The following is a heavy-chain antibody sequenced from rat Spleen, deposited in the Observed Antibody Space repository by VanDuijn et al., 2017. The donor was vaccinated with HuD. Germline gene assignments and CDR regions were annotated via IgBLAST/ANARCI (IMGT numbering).Heavy chain of an antibody. J-gene: IGHJ2*01. D-gene: IGHD1-1*01. V-gene: IGHV2-1*01. CDR2: IWGDGST. CDR3: ARQTQLQWPYYFDY. Sequence: QVQLKESGPGLVQPSQTLSLTCTVSGFSLTSNSVHWVRQPPGKGLEWMGGIWGDGSTDYNSVLKSRLSISRDTSKSQVFLKMNSLQPEDTGTYYCARQTQLQWPYYFDYWGQGVMVTVSS. CDR1: GFSLTSNS.